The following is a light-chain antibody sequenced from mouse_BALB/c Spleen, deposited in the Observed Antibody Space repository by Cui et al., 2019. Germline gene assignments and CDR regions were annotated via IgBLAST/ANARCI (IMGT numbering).Light chain of an antibody. Sequence: NIVLTQSPASLSVSLRQRATISCRASESVASSGNSFIHWYQQKPGQPPKLLIYLASNLESGVPARFSGSGSRTDFTLTIDAVEADDAATYYCQQNNEDPFTFGSGTKLEIK. CDR2: LAS. V-gene: IGKV3-10*01. CDR1: ESVASSGNSF. CDR3: QQNNEDPFT. J-gene: IGKJ4*01.